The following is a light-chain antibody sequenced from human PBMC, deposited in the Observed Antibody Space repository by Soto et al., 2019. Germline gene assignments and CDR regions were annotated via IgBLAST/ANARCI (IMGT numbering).Light chain of an antibody. CDR2: EVS. Sequence: QSVLTQPASVSGSPGQSITISCTGTSSDVGNYKYVSWYQQHPGRAPKLMIYEVSNRPSGVSNRFSGSKSGNTASLTISGLQAEDETDYYCFSSGGSPTYVFGNGTKVTVL. J-gene: IGLJ1*01. CDR1: SSDVGNYKY. CDR3: FSSGGSPTYV. V-gene: IGLV2-23*02.